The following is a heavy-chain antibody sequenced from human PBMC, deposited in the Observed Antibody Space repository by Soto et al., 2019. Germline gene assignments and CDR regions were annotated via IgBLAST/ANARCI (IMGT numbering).Heavy chain of an antibody. D-gene: IGHD3-22*01. Sequence: QVQLVQSGAEVKKPGSSVKVSCKASGGTFSSYAISWVRQAPVQGLEWMGGIIPIFDTADYAQKFQGRVTIIADESTNKAYIELSSLRSEDTAVYYCAGHSSGVPGYYYGMDVWGQGTTVTVSS. CDR3: AGHSSGVPGYYYGMDV. CDR1: GGTFSSYA. J-gene: IGHJ6*02. CDR2: IIPIFDTA. V-gene: IGHV1-69*12.